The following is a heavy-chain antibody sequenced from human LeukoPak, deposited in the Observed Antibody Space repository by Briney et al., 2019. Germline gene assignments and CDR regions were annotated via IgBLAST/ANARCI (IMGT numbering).Heavy chain of an antibody. J-gene: IGHJ4*02. V-gene: IGHV4-39*01. D-gene: IGHD5-24*01. Sequence: SETLSLTCTVSGGSISSSSYYWGWIRQPPGKGLEWIGSIYYSGSTYYNPSLKSRVTISVDTSKNQFSLKLSSVTAADTAVYYCARHRVATINWGQGTLVTVSS. CDR3: ARHRVATIN. CDR2: IYYSGST. CDR1: GGSISSSSYY.